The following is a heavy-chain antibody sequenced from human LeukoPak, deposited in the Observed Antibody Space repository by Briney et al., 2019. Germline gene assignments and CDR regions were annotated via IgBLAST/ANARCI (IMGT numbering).Heavy chain of an antibody. CDR1: GLIVETYW. V-gene: IGHV3-7*01. Sequence: GGSLRLSCAASGLIVETYWMTWVRQAPGKGLEWVGNIKPDGTATYYGDSVKGRFTISRDNAKNSLYLQMNSLRAEDTAVYYCARGAGLDTVAYFDYWGQGTLVTVSS. CDR3: ARGAGLDTVAYFDY. D-gene: IGHD5-12*01. CDR2: IKPDGTAT. J-gene: IGHJ4*02.